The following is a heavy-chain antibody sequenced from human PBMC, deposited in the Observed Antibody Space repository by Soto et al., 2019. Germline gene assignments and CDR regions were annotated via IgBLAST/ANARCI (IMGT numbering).Heavy chain of an antibody. CDR2: IIPIFGTA. CDR1: GGTFSSYA. CDR3: AREGGYYDSSGYFEIDY. D-gene: IGHD3-22*01. J-gene: IGHJ4*02. Sequence: SVKVSCKASGGTFSSYAIRWVRQAPGQGLEWMGGIIPIFGTANYAQKFQGRVTITADESTSTAYMELSSLRSEDTAVYYCAREGGYYDSSGYFEIDYWGQGTLVTVSS. V-gene: IGHV1-69*01.